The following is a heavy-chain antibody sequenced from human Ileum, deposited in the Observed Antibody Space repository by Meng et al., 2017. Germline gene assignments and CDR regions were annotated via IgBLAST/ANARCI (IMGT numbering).Heavy chain of an antibody. Sequence: EVQLVESGGGLVKRGGSLRLSCAASGFTFNKAWMSWVRQAPGKGLEWVGRIKSDGTTDYAAPVKGRFAISRDDSKTTLYLQMDSLKTDDTAVYYCTTDRNWDYFEYWGQGTLVTISS. CDR3: TTDRNWDYFEY. D-gene: IGHD3-16*01. CDR1: GFTFNKAW. CDR2: IKSDGTT. V-gene: IGHV3-15*01. J-gene: IGHJ4*02.